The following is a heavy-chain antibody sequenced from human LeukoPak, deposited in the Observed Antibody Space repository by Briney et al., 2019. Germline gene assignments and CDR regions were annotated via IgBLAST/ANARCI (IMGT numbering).Heavy chain of an antibody. D-gene: IGHD6-19*01. J-gene: IGHJ5*02. CDR1: GGSFSGYY. Sequence: SETLSLTCAVYGGSFSGYYWSWIRQPPGKGLEWIGSIYYSGTTSYNPSLNRRVSISIHTSKNQFSLKLTSVTAADTGVHYCVRESSYIAVTNRGGWFDPWGQGTLVTVSS. CDR2: IYYSGTT. V-gene: IGHV4-34*01. CDR3: VRESSYIAVTNRGGWFDP.